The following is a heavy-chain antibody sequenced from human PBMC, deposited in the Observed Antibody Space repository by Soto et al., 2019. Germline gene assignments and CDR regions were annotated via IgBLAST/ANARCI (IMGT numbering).Heavy chain of an antibody. CDR2: IYYSGST. J-gene: IGHJ5*02. Sequence: SETLSLTCTVSGGSISSSSYYWGWIRQPPGKGLEWIGSIYYSGSTYYNPSLKSRVTISVDTSKNQFSLKLRSVTAADTAVYYCARQFGSITMVRGVIITSSLYNWFDPWGQGTLVTVSS. V-gene: IGHV4-39*01. CDR1: GGSISSSSYY. D-gene: IGHD3-10*01. CDR3: ARQFGSITMVRGVIITSSLYNWFDP.